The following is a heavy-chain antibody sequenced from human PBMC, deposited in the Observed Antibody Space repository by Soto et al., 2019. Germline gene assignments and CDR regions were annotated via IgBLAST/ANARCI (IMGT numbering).Heavy chain of an antibody. CDR1: GGTFSSYA. V-gene: IGHV1-69*06. J-gene: IGHJ5*02. CDR2: IIPIFGTA. D-gene: IGHD6-13*01. CDR3: AGAFARTGIAAARFDP. Sequence: QVQLVQSGAEVKKPGSSVKVSCKASGGTFSSYAISWVRQAPGQGLEWMGGIIPIFGTANYAQKFQGRVTITADKSTSTAYMELSSLRSEDTAVYYCAGAFARTGIAAARFDPWGQGTLVTVSS.